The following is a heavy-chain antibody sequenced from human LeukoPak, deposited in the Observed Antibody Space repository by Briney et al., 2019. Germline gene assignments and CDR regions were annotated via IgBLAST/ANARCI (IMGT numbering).Heavy chain of an antibody. Sequence: PGGSLRLSCAASGFTFSSYWMSWVRQAPGKGLEWVANIKQDGSEKYYVDSVKGRFTISRDNAKNSLYLQMNSLRAEDTAVYYCASLPGDIVVVTASRNSNNWFDPWGQGTLVTVSS. CDR2: IKQDGSEK. D-gene: IGHD2-21*02. CDR1: GFTFSSYW. V-gene: IGHV3-7*01. J-gene: IGHJ5*02. CDR3: ASLPGDIVVVTASRNSNNWFDP.